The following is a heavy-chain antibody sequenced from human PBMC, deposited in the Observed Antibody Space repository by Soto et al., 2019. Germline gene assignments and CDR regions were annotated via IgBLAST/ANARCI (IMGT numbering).Heavy chain of an antibody. J-gene: IGHJ4*02. D-gene: IGHD5-18*01. Sequence: PRLSCAASGFTFSSYWMSWVRQAPGKGLEWVANIKQDVGEKYYVDSVKGRFTISRDNAKNSLYLQMNSLRGDDTAVYYCVRDYRVSYGYGPFDYWGQGTLVTVSS. V-gene: IGHV3-7*03. CDR3: VRDYRVSYGYGPFDY. CDR1: GFTFSSYW. CDR2: IKQDVGEK.